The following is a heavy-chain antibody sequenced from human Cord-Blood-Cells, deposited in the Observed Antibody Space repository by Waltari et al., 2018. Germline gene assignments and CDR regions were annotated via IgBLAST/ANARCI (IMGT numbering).Heavy chain of an antibody. CDR2: IIPIFGTA. J-gene: IGHJ3*02. CDR1: GGTFSSYA. V-gene: IGHV1-69*18. D-gene: IGHD5-18*01. CDR3: ARDLVDTAMVRGGDAFDI. Sequence: QVQLVQSGAEVKKPGSSVKVSCKASGGTFSSYAISWVRQAPGQGLEWMGRIIPIFGTANYEQKFQGRVTITADESTSTAYMELSSLRSEDTAVYYCARDLVDTAMVRGGDAFDIWGQGTMVTVSS.